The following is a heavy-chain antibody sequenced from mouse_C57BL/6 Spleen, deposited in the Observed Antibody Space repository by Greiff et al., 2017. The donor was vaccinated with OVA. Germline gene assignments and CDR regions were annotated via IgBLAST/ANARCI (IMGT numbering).Heavy chain of an antibody. J-gene: IGHJ4*01. CDR2: IDPNSGGT. CDR1: GYTFTSYW. Sequence: VQLQQPGAELVKPGASVKLSCKASGYTFTSYWMHWVKQRPGRGLEWIGRIDPNSGGTKYNEKFKSKATLTVDKPSSTADMQLSSLTSEDSAVYDCARRPTVVEGYAMDYWGQGTSVTVSS. V-gene: IGHV1-72*01. CDR3: ARRPTVVEGYAMDY. D-gene: IGHD1-1*01.